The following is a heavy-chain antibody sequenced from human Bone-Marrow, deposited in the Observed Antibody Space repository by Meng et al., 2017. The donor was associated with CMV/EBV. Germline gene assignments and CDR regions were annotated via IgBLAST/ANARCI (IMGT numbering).Heavy chain of an antibody. CDR3: ARGGGENAFDL. Sequence: ASVKVSCKASEYTFIDHHMHWVRQAPGRGLQWMGRINFHVGDTKLAQSFQDRVTLTADRSTRSTYMELRNLTSDDTAIYYCARGGGENAFDLWGQGTLVTVSS. CDR2: INFHVGDT. D-gene: IGHD3-10*01. J-gene: IGHJ4*02. V-gene: IGHV1-18*04. CDR1: EYTFIDHH.